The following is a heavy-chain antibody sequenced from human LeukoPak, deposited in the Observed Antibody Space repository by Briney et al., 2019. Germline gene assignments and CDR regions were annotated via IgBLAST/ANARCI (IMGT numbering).Heavy chain of an antibody. CDR3: AKDREGGSLDY. CDR2: INSDGSST. D-gene: IGHD1-26*01. V-gene: IGHV3-74*01. Sequence: GGSLRLSCAASGFTFSSYWMHWVRQAPGKGLVWVSRINSDGSSTSYADSVKGRFTISRDNAKNTLYLQMNSLRAEDTAVYYCAKDREGGSLDYWGQGTLVTVSS. J-gene: IGHJ4*02. CDR1: GFTFSSYW.